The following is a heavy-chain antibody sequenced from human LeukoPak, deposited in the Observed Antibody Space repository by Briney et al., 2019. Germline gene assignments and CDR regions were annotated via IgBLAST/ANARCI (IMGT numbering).Heavy chain of an antibody. D-gene: IGHD3-22*01. V-gene: IGHV4-38-2*02. J-gene: IGHJ4*02. CDR2: IYHSGST. Sequence: SETLSLTCTVSGYSISSGYYWGWIRQPPGKGLEWIGSIYHSGSTYYNPSLKSRVTISVDTSKNQFSLKLSSVTAADTAVYYCARIFYDSSGYYLSYPPYFDYWGQGTLVTVSS. CDR3: ARIFYDSSGYYLSYPPYFDY. CDR1: GYSISSGYY.